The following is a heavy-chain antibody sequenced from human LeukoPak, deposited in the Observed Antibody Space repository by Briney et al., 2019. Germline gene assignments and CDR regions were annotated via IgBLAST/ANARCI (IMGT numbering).Heavy chain of an antibody. J-gene: IGHJ4*02. V-gene: IGHV3-30-3*01. Sequence: GRSLRLSCAASGFTFSSYAMHWVRQAPGKGLEWVAFIPYDGSNQYYADSVKGRFTISRDNSKNTLYLQMNSLRAEDTAVYYCAKAYTNTWYYFDYWGQGTLVTVSS. CDR1: GFTFSSYA. CDR2: IPYDGSNQ. CDR3: AKAYTNTWYYFDY. D-gene: IGHD6-13*01.